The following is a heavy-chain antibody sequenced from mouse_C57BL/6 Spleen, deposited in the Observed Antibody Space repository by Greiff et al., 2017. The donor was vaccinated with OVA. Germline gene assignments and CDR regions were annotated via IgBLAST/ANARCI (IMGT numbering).Heavy chain of an antibody. CDR1: GFTFSSYT. D-gene: IGHD1-1*01. V-gene: IGHV5-9*01. CDR3: ASPYYYGSSYWYFDV. J-gene: IGHJ1*03. Sequence: DVHLVESGGGLVKPGGSLKLSCAASGFTFSSYTMSWVRQTPEKRLEWVATISGGGGNTYYPDSVKGRFTISRDNAKNTLYLQMSSLRSEDTALYYCASPYYYGSSYWYFDVWGTGTTVTVSS. CDR2: ISGGGGNT.